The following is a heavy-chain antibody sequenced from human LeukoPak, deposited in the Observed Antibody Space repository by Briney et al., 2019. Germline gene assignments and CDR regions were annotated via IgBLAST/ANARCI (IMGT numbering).Heavy chain of an antibody. CDR3: ARAGYCSGGSCYQNADWFDP. Sequence: ASVKVSCKASGYTFTGYYMHWVRQAPGQGLEWMGIINPSGGSTSYAQKFQGRVTMTRDMSTSTVYMELSSLRSEDTAVYYCARAGYCSGGSCYQNADWFDPWGQGTLVTVSS. CDR1: GYTFTGYY. D-gene: IGHD2-15*01. CDR2: INPSGGST. J-gene: IGHJ5*02. V-gene: IGHV1-46*01.